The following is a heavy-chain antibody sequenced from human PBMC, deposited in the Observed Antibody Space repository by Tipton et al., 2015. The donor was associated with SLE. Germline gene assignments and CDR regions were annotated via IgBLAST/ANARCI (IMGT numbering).Heavy chain of an antibody. V-gene: IGHV4-38-2*01. D-gene: IGHD3-10*01. CDR3: ARVSGGLLWFGEFLD. CDR2: IYHSGST. CDR1: GYSISSGYY. Sequence: TLSLTCAVSGYSISSGYYWGWIRQPPGKGLEWIGSIYHSGSTYYNPSLKSRVTISVDTSKNQFSLKLSSVTAADTAVYYCARVSGGLLWFGEFLDWGQGTLVTVSS. J-gene: IGHJ4*02.